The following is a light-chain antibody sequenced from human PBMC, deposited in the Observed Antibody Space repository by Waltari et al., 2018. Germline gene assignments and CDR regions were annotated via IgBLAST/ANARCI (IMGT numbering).Light chain of an antibody. CDR1: QSLLHSDGKTY. Sequence: DIVMTQTPLSLSVTPGQPASISCKSSQSLLHSDGKTYLYWYLQKPGQSPQLLIHEVSNRFSGVPDRFSGSGSGTDFTLKISRVEAEDVGVYYCMQGLHLWTFGQGTKVEIK. CDR2: EVS. V-gene: IGKV2-29*02. CDR3: MQGLHLWT. J-gene: IGKJ1*01.